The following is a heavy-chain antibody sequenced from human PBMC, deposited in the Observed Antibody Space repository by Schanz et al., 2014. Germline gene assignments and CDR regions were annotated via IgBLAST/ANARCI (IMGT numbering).Heavy chain of an antibody. Sequence: QVQLVQSGAEVKKPGASVKVSCKASGYTFTTYAMSWVRQAPGQGLEWVGWFSVYTGNTKYGQKVQGRVTMTADTSTNTAYMELRSLRSDDTAVYYCAKAEYDILTDSYSRLDPWGQGTLVTVSS. D-gene: IGHD3-9*01. CDR3: AKAEYDILTDSYSRLDP. V-gene: IGHV1-18*01. J-gene: IGHJ5*02. CDR1: GYTFTTYA. CDR2: FSVYTGNT.